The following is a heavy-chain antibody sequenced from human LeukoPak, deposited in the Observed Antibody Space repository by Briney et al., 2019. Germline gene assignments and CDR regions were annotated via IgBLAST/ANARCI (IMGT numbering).Heavy chain of an antibody. D-gene: IGHD3-10*01. CDR2: ISSSGSTI. Sequence: PGGSLRLSCAASGFTFSDYYMSWIRQAPGKGLEWVSYISSSGSTIYYADSVKGRFTISRDNAKDSLYLQMNSLRAEDTAVYYCARGGPYYYGSGTAHYFDYWGQGTLVTVSS. V-gene: IGHV3-11*04. CDR1: GFTFSDYY. J-gene: IGHJ4*02. CDR3: ARGGPYYYGSGTAHYFDY.